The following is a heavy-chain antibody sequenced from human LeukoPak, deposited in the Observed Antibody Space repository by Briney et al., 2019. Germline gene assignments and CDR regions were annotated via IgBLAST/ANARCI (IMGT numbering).Heavy chain of an antibody. CDR3: ARANIPAGPPRRYYYYYMDV. D-gene: IGHD2-2*01. V-gene: IGHV4-34*01. CDR2: INHSGST. Sequence: KPSETLSLTCAVYGGSFSGYYWSWIRQPPGKGLEWMGEINHSGSTNYNPSLKSRVTISVDTSKNQFSLKPSSVPAADTAVYYCARANIPAGPPRRYYYYYMDVWGKGTTVTVSS. J-gene: IGHJ6*03. CDR1: GGSFSGYY.